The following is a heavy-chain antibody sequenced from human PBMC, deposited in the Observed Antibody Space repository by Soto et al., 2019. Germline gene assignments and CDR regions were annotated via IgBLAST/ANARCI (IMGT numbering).Heavy chain of an antibody. Sequence: PSETLSLTCTVSGGSVNSGDYYWSWIRQSPGKGLEWIGYIYYTGNTYYNPSLESRVSISVDTSKNQFSLKLSSVAAADTAVYYCARDPFDGIDVWGQGTTVTVSS. CDR2: IYYTGNT. V-gene: IGHV4-30-4*01. J-gene: IGHJ6*02. CDR3: ARDPFDGIDV. CDR1: GGSVNSGDYY.